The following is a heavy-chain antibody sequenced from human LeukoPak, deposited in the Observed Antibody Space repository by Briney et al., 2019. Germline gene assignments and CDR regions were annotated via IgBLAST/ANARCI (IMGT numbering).Heavy chain of an antibody. CDR2: ISYDGSNK. CDR3: AKGTAAYPQHFDY. V-gene: IGHV3-30*04. D-gene: IGHD6-13*01. Sequence: PGRSLRLSCAASGFMSSSYTMHWVRQAPGKGLEWVAVISYDGSNKYYADSVKGRFSISRDNSKSTLYLQMNSLRAEDTAVYYCAKGTAAYPQHFDYWGQGTLVTVSS. J-gene: IGHJ4*02. CDR1: GFMSSSYT.